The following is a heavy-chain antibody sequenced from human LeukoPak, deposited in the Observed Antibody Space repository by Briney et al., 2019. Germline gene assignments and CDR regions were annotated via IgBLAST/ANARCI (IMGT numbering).Heavy chain of an antibody. CDR2: INAGHGNT. D-gene: IGHD4-23*01. CDR1: GYTFTSYA. CDR3: AAPHDPTVDAQALGY. V-gene: IGHV1-3*01. Sequence: GASVKVSCKASGYTFTSYAIQWVRQAPGQRLEWMGWINAGHGNTKYSQKFQGRVTITRDMSTSTAYMELSSLRSEDTAVYYCAAPHDPTVDAQALGYWGQGTLVTVSS. J-gene: IGHJ4*02.